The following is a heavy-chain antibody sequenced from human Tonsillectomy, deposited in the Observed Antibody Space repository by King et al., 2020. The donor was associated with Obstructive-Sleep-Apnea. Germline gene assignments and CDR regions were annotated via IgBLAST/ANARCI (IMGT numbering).Heavy chain of an antibody. J-gene: IGHJ4*02. Sequence: VQLVESGGGLVQAGGSLRLSCTASGFTVSSNYMSWVRQAPGKGLEWVSVIYSGGSTYYADSVKGRFTISRHNSKNTVYLQMNSLRTEDTAVYFCARVSGNYYDSSGYYYPFDYWGQGTLVTVSS. CDR2: IYSGGST. V-gene: IGHV3-53*04. CDR3: ARVSGNYYDSSGYYYPFDY. CDR1: GFTVSSNY. D-gene: IGHD3-22*01.